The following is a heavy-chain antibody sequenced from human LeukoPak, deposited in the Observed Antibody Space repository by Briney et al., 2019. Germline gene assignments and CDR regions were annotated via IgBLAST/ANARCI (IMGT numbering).Heavy chain of an antibody. D-gene: IGHD1-14*01. V-gene: IGHV3-20*04. CDR1: GFTFNDSG. J-gene: IGHJ4*02. CDR2: INWNGGST. CDR3: ARGRGFAGAPADY. Sequence: GGSLRLSCAASGFTFNDSGMSWVRHAPRNGLELVSGINWNGGSTGYADSVKGRFTISRDNAKNSLYLQMNSLRAEDTALYYCARGRGFAGAPADYWGQGTLVTVSS.